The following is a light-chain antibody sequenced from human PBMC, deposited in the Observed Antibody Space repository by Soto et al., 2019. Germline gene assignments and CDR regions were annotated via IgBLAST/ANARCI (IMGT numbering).Light chain of an antibody. CDR1: SSNFGAGYD. CDR3: QSYDSSLSGSV. CDR2: GNS. V-gene: IGLV1-40*01. J-gene: IGLJ2*01. Sequence: QPVLTQPPSVSGAPGQRVTISCTGSSSNFGAGYDVHWYQQLPGTAPKLLIYGNSNRPSGVPDRFSGSKSGTSASLAITGLQAEDEADYYCQSYDSSLSGSVFGGGTKVTVL.